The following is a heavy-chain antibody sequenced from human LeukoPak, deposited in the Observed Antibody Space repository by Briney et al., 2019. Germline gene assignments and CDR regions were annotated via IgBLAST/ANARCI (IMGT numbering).Heavy chain of an antibody. Sequence: PGGSLRLSCAASGFTFSSYGMHWVRQAPGKGLEWVAVIWYDGSNKYYADSAKGRFTISRDNSKNTLYLQMNSLRAEDTAVYYCARDYYYDSSGSFDYWGQGTLVTVSS. J-gene: IGHJ4*02. CDR1: GFTFSSYG. CDR2: IWYDGSNK. CDR3: ARDYYYDSSGSFDY. D-gene: IGHD3-22*01. V-gene: IGHV3-33*01.